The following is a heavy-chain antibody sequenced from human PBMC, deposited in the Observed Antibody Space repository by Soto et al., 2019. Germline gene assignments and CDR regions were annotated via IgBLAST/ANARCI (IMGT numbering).Heavy chain of an antibody. Sequence: ASVNVSCKSSGYSFTDYHIHWVRQAPGQGLEWLGRINPKSGGTSTAQKFQGWVTMTTDTSISTASMELTRLTSDDTAIYYCARGDSTDCSNGVCSFFYNHDMDVWGQGTTVTVSS. V-gene: IGHV1-2*04. CDR1: GYSFTDYH. D-gene: IGHD2-8*01. CDR2: INPKSGGT. CDR3: ARGDSTDCSNGVCSFFYNHDMDV. J-gene: IGHJ6*02.